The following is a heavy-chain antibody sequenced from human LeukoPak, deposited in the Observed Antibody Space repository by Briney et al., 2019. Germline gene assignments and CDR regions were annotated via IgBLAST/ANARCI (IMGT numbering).Heavy chain of an antibody. CDR1: GYTFTSYY. V-gene: IGHV1-46*01. CDR2: IDPSGGST. J-gene: IGHJ4*02. CDR3: ARLGGYSSGFDY. Sequence: ASVKVSCKASGYTFTSYYMHWVRQAPGQGLEWMGIIDPSGGSTSYAQEFQGRVTMTTDTSTSTAYMELRSLRSDDTAVYYCARLGGYSSGFDYWGQGTLVTVSS. D-gene: IGHD6-19*01.